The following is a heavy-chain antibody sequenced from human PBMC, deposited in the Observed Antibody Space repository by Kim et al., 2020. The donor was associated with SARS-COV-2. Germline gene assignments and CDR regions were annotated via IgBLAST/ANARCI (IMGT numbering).Heavy chain of an antibody. CDR1: GFTFSSYA. CDR3: ARGRSGSYYYGLDG. V-gene: IGHV3-30-3*01. CDR2: ISYDGSNK. D-gene: IGHD1-26*01. J-gene: IGHJ6*02. Sequence: GGSLRLSCAASGFTFSSYAMHWVRQAPGKGLEWVAVISYDGSNKYYADSVKGRFTISRDNSKNTLYLQMSTLRAEDTAVYYCARGRSGSYYYGLDGWGQG.